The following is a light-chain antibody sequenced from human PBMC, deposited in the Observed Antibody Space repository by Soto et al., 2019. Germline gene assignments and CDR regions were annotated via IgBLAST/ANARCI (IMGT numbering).Light chain of an antibody. Sequence: QSVLTQPASVSGSPGQSITISCTRTSSDVGSYNLVSWYQQHPGKAPKLVIYEGSKRPSGVSNRFSGSKSGNTASLTISGLQAEDEADYYCCSYAGSSTFYVFGTGTKVTVL. CDR2: EGS. V-gene: IGLV2-23*01. CDR3: CSYAGSSTFYV. J-gene: IGLJ1*01. CDR1: SSDVGSYNL.